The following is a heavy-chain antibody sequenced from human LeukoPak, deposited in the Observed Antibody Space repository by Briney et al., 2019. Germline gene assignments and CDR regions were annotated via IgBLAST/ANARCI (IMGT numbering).Heavy chain of an antibody. V-gene: IGHV3-30*02. Sequence: GGSLRLSCAASGFTFSSFGMHWVRQAPGKGLEWVAFIRYDGSTKHYADSVKGRFTFSRDNSKNTLYLQMNSLRGEDTGVYYCARRAGAYSHPYDYWGQGTLVTVSS. CDR3: ARRAGAYSHPYDY. CDR1: GFTFSSFG. CDR2: IRYDGSTK. J-gene: IGHJ4*02. D-gene: IGHD4/OR15-4a*01.